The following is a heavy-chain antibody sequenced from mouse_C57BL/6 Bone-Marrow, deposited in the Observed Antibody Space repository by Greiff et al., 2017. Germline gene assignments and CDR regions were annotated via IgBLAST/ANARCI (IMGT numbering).Heavy chain of an antibody. J-gene: IGHJ3*01. D-gene: IGHD1-1*01. CDR3: VSAAYGSSYAWFAY. CDR2: IRSKSSNYAT. V-gene: IGHV10-3*01. CDR1: GFTFNTYA. Sequence: EVKVVESGGGLVQPKGSLKLSCAASGFTFNTYAMHWVRQAPGKGLEWVARIRSKSSNYATYYADTVKDRFTISRDASQSMLYLQMNNLKTGNTAMYYCVSAAYGSSYAWFAYWGQGTLVTVSA.